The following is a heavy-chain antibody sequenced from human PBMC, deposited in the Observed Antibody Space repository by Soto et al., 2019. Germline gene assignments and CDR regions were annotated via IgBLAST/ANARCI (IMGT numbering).Heavy chain of an antibody. D-gene: IGHD3-10*01. V-gene: IGHV1-3*01. J-gene: IGHJ5*02. Sequence: ASVKVSCKASGYTFTSYAMHWVRQAPGQRLEWMGWINAGNGNTKYSQKFQGRVTITRDTSASTAYMELSSLRSEDTAVYYCARSERITMVRGVIITHNWFDPWGQGTQVTVSS. CDR3: ARSERITMVRGVIITHNWFDP. CDR1: GYTFTSYA. CDR2: INAGNGNT.